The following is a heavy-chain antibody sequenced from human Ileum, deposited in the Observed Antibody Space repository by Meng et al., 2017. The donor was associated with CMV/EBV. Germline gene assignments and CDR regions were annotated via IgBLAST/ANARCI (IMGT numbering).Heavy chain of an antibody. J-gene: IGHJ4*02. CDR2: IHSSGMT. V-gene: IGHV4-61*02. CDR3: ARGQTVRGFEY. CDR1: RDSINRGSHY. D-gene: IGHD3-10*01. Sequence: VQLTGSGPGLVKPSQTLSLTCTVSRDSINRGSHYWSWIRQPAGKGLEWIGRIHSSGMTNYNPSLKSRVTISVDTSKNQFSLNLSSMTAADTAVYYCARGQTVRGFEYWGLGILVTVSS.